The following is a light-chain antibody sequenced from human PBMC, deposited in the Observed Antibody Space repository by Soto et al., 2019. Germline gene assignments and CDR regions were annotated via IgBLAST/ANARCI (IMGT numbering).Light chain of an antibody. J-gene: IGKJ4*01. Sequence: DIVMTQSPDSLAVSLGERATINCKSSQSILYSSNNKNYLAWYQQKPGQPPELLIYWASTRESGVPDRFSGSESGTDFTLTISSLQAEDVAVYYCQQYYTTPPTFGGGTKVEIK. CDR2: WAS. CDR1: QSILYSSNNKNY. V-gene: IGKV4-1*01. CDR3: QQYYTTPPT.